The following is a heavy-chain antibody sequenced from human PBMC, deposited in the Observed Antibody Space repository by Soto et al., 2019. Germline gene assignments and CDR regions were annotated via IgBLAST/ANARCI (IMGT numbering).Heavy chain of an antibody. J-gene: IGHJ6*02. CDR2: ISYDGSNK. Sequence: GGSLRLSCAASGFTFSSYAMHWVRQAPGKGLEWVAVISYDGSNKYYADSVKGRFTISRDNSKNTLYLQMNSLRAEDTAVYYCARGGITYYDFWSGSYGMDVWGQGTTVTVSS. CDR3: ARGGITYYDFWSGSYGMDV. CDR1: GFTFSSYA. D-gene: IGHD3-3*01. V-gene: IGHV3-30-3*01.